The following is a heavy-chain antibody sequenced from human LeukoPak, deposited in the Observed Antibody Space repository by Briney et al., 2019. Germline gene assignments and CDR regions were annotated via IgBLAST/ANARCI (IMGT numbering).Heavy chain of an antibody. CDR2: ISSSSSTI. J-gene: IGHJ4*02. CDR3: AVSSPSDY. Sequence: GGSLRLSCAASGFTFSSYGMHWVRQAPGKGLEWVSYISSSSSTIYYADSVKGRFTISRDNAKNSLYLQMNSLRAEDTAVYYCAVSSPSDYWGQGTLVTVSS. CDR1: GFTFSSYG. V-gene: IGHV3-48*01. D-gene: IGHD6-6*01.